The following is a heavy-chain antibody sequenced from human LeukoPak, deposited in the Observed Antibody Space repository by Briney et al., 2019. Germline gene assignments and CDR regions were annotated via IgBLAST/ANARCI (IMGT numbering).Heavy chain of an antibody. CDR1: GFTFSSYS. V-gene: IGHV3-21*01. Sequence: SGGSLRLSCAASGFTFSSYSMNWVRQAPGKGLEWVSSISSSSSYIYYADSVKGRFTISRDNAKNSLYLQMNSLRAEDTAVYYCARDWAPGYSSSSLPAPAYWGQGTLVTVSS. D-gene: IGHD6-6*01. CDR3: ARDWAPGYSSSSLPAPAY. J-gene: IGHJ4*02. CDR2: ISSSSSYI.